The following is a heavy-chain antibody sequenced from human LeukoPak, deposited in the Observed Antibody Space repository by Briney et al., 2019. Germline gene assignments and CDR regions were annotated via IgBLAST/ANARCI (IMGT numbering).Heavy chain of an antibody. D-gene: IGHD2-15*01. CDR2: IYTSGST. Sequence: SETLSLTCTDSGGSISSYYWSWIRQPAGKGLEWIGRIYTSGSTNYNPSLKSRVTMSVDTSKNQFSLKLSSVTAADTAVYYCARGKRSTRIYYFDYWGQGTLVTVSS. CDR1: GGSISSYY. J-gene: IGHJ4*02. V-gene: IGHV4-4*07. CDR3: ARGKRSTRIYYFDY.